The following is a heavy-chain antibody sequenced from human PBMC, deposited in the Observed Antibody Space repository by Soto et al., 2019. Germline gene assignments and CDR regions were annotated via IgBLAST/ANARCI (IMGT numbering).Heavy chain of an antibody. CDR3: AGYWGTHYYYGMDV. D-gene: IGHD7-27*01. V-gene: IGHV1-69*13. CDR2: IIPIFGTA. CDR1: GGTFSSYA. J-gene: IGHJ6*02. Sequence: VASVKVSCKASGGTFSSYAISWVRQAPGQGLEWMGGIIPIFGTANYAQKFQGRVTITADESTSTAYMELSSLRSEDTAVYYCAGYWGTHYYYGMDVWGQGTTVTVSS.